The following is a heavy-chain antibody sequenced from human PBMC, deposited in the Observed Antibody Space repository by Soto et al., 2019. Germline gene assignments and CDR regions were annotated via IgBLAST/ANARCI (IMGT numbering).Heavy chain of an antibody. J-gene: IGHJ6*02. V-gene: IGHV4-31*03. CDR1: GGSISSGGYY. Sequence: SETLSLTCTVSGGSISSGGYYWSWIRQHPGKGLEWIGYIYYSGSTYYNPSLKSRVAISVDTSKSQFSLKLSSVTAADTAVYYCARGGYYYYYGMDVWGQGTTVTVSS. CDR2: IYYSGST. CDR3: ARGGYYYYYGMDV.